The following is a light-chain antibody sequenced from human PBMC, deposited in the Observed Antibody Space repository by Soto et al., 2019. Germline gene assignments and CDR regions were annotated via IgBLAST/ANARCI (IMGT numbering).Light chain of an antibody. J-gene: IGLJ3*02. CDR3: AVWDDNLRV. Sequence: QPVLTQPPSASGTPGQRVTISCSGSSSNIGSNYVYWYQQVPGTAPKLLIYRNNQRPSGVPDRFSGSKSGTSASLAISGLRSEDEADYYCAVWDDNLRVFGGGTKLTVL. V-gene: IGLV1-47*01. CDR1: SSNIGSNY. CDR2: RNN.